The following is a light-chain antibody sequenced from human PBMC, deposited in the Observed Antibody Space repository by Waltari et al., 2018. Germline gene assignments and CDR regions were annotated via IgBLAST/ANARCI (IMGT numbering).Light chain of an antibody. CDR1: ALPKQF. V-gene: IGLV3-25*03. J-gene: IGLJ2*01. CDR2: KDT. CDR3: QSADSTSTQVV. Sequence: SYELPQPPSVSVSPGQTATITSSGDALPKQFAFWYQQKPGQAPVLVKYKDTERPSGIPDRFAGSTSGTTVTLTVSGVQAEDEADYYCQSADSTSTQVVFGGGTKLTVL.